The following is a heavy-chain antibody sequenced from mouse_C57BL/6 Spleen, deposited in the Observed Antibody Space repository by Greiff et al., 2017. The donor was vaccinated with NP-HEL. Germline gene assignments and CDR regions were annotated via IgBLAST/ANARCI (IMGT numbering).Heavy chain of an antibody. Sequence: QVQLQQSGAELAKPGASVKLSCKASGYTFTSYWMHWVKQRPGQGLEWIGYINPSSGYTKYNQKFKDKATLTADKSSSTAYMQLRSLTYEDSAVYYGARFPHYDYDEGYAMDYWGQGTSVTVSS. CDR1: GYTFTSYW. CDR3: ARFPHYDYDEGYAMDY. J-gene: IGHJ4*01. V-gene: IGHV1-7*01. D-gene: IGHD2-4*01. CDR2: INPSSGYT.